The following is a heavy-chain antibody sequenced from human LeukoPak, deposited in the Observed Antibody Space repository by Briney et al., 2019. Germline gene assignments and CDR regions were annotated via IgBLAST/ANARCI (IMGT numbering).Heavy chain of an antibody. J-gene: IGHJ4*02. CDR3: ARQGRYSSSWYSY. D-gene: IGHD6-13*01. V-gene: IGHV4-34*01. CDR2: INHSGST. Sequence: SETLSLTCAVYGGSFSGYYWSWIRQPPGKGLEWIGEINHSGSTNYNPSLKSRVTISVDTSKNQFSLKLSSVTAADTAVYYCARQGRYSSSWYSYWGQGTLVAVSS. CDR1: GGSFSGYY.